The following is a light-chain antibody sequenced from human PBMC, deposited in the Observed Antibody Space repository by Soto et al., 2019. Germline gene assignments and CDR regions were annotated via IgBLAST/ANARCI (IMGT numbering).Light chain of an antibody. V-gene: IGKV1-39*01. CDR3: QQSYSLPYT. Sequence: DIQMTQSPSSLSASVGDRVTITCRASQSISNYLSWYQQIPKKAPKLLIYTASSLQSGVPSRFSGSGSGTDFTLTISSLEPEDFAIYYCQQSYSLPYTFGQGTKLEIQ. CDR1: QSISNY. CDR2: TAS. J-gene: IGKJ2*01.